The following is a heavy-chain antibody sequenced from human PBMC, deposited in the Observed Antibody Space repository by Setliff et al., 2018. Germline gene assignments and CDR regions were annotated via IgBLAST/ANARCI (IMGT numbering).Heavy chain of an antibody. CDR2: IYYSGTT. J-gene: IGHJ4*02. D-gene: IGHD3-10*01. CDR1: GGSISSGDYY. V-gene: IGHV4-30-4*01. CDR3: ARVPTIRFGELYRNDY. Sequence: PSETLSLTCTVSGGSISSGDYYWSWIRQPPGKGLEWIGYIYYSGTTYYNPFLKSRVTISVDTSKNQFSLKLSSVTAADTAVYYCARVPTIRFGELYRNDYWGQGTLVTVSS.